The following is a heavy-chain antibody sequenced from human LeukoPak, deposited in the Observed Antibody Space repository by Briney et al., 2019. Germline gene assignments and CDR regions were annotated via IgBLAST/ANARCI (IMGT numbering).Heavy chain of an antibody. CDR2: ISSSGSTI. D-gene: IGHD4-11*01. CDR1: GFTFSDYY. J-gene: IGHJ4*02. CDR3: ASRSYSSTGY. Sequence: GGSLRLSCAASGFTFSDYYMSWIRQAPGKGLEWVSYISSSGSTIYYADSVRGRFTISRDSAKNSLFLQMNSLRAEDTAVYYCASRSYSSTGYWGQGTLVTVSS. V-gene: IGHV3-11*04.